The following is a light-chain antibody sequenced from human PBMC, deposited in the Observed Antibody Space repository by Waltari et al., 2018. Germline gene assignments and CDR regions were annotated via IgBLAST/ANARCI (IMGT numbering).Light chain of an antibody. J-gene: IGLJ2*01. CDR2: EVF. V-gene: IGLV2-23*02. CDR3: LVWHSTIDHQGV. CDR1: TSDVGSYDL. Sequence: LTQPPSVSVSPGQSITISCSGTTSDVGSYDLVPWYLQHPGEAPKLLICEVFKRPPDTSSRFSGAKSGSTASLTISGLQPEDEADYYCLVWHSTIDHQGVFGGGTKLTVL.